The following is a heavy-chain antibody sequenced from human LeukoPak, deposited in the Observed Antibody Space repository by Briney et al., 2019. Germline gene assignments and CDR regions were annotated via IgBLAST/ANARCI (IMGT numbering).Heavy chain of an antibody. CDR2: IIPIFGTA. V-gene: IGHV1-69*13. CDR1: GGTFSSYA. J-gene: IGHJ5*02. CDR3: ARPTYYDFWKGGFDP. D-gene: IGHD3-3*01. Sequence: ASVKVSCKASGGTFSSYAISWVRQAPGQGLEWMGGIIPIFGTANYAQKFQGRVTITADESTSTAYMELSSLRSEDTAVYYCARPTYYDFWKGGFDPWGQGTLVTVSS.